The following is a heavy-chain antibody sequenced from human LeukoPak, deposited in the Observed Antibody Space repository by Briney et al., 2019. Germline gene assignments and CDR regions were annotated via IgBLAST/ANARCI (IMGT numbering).Heavy chain of an antibody. CDR1: GFTFDDYA. CDR2: ISWNSGSI. J-gene: IGHJ6*02. CDR3: ARNSAGYYDYGMDV. V-gene: IGHV3-9*01. D-gene: IGHD3-10*01. Sequence: GGSLRLSCAASGFTFDDYAMHWVRQAPGKGLEWVSGISWNSGSIGYADSVKGRFTISRDNAKNSLYLQMNSLRSDDTAVYYCARNSAGYYDYGMDVWGQGTTVTVSS.